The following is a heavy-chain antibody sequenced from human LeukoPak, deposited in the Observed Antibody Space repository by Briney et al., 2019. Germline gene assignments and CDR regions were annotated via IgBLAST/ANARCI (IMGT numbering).Heavy chain of an antibody. D-gene: IGHD3-22*01. J-gene: IGHJ4*02. CDR2: INPNSGGT. Sequence: ASVKVSCKASGYTFTGYYMRWVRQAPGQGLEWMGRINPNSGGTNYAQKFQGRVTMTRDTSISTAYMELSRLRSDDTAVYYCARGYYDSSGYYSDYWGQGTLVTVSS. CDR3: ARGYYDSSGYYSDY. CDR1: GYTFTGYY. V-gene: IGHV1-2*06.